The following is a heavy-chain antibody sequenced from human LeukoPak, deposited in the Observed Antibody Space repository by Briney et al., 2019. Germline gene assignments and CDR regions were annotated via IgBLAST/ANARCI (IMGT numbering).Heavy chain of an antibody. J-gene: IGHJ4*02. CDR1: GGTFSSCA. CDR3: ARVPSPLIGFDY. V-gene: IGHV1-69*13. Sequence: SVKVSCKASGGTFSSCAISWVRQAPGQGLEWMGGIIPIFGTANYAQKFQGRVTITADESTSTAYMELSSLRSEDTAVYYCARVPSPLIGFDYWGQGTLVTVSS. CDR2: IIPIFGTA. D-gene: IGHD3-22*01.